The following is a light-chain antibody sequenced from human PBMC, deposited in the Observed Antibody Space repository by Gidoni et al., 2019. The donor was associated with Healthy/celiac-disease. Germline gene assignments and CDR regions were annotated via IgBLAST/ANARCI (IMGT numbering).Light chain of an antibody. J-gene: IGLJ2*01. CDR2: RNN. Sequence: QSVLTQPPSASGTPRPRATISCSCSSANIGSNYVYWYQQLPGTAPKLLIYRNNQRPSGVPARFSGSKSGTSASLAISGLRSEDEADDYCAAWDDSLSGGVFGGGTKLTV. V-gene: IGLV1-47*01. CDR3: AAWDDSLSGGV. CDR1: SANIGSNY.